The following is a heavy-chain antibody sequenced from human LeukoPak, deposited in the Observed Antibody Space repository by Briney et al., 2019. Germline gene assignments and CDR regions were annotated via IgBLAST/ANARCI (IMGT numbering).Heavy chain of an antibody. CDR1: GFTFSRHG. V-gene: IGHV3-33*05. CDR2: IAYDGSRP. Sequence: GGSLRLSCAASGFTFSRHGMHWVRLAPGKGLEWVAFIAYDGSRPTYADSVKGRFSISRDNSKNMVWLQMNSLRAEDTAVYCCARFTGGDSSGYYESWGQGTLVTVSS. D-gene: IGHD3-22*01. J-gene: IGHJ4*02. CDR3: ARFTGGDSSGYYES.